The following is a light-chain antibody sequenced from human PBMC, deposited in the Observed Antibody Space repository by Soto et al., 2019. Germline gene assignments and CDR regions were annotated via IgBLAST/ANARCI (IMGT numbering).Light chain of an antibody. Sequence: EIVLTQSPATLSLSPGERATLSCRASQSVSRYLAWYQHKPGQAPRLLIYDASDRAAGIPARFSGSGSGTDFTRTISSLEPEDFAIYYCQHRNNWPLAFGGGTKVEV. CDR1: QSVSRY. J-gene: IGKJ4*01. CDR2: DAS. V-gene: IGKV3-11*01. CDR3: QHRNNWPLA.